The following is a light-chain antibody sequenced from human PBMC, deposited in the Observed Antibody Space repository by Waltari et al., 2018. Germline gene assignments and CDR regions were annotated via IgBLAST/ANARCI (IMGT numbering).Light chain of an antibody. CDR2: AAS. V-gene: IGKV1-39*01. Sequence: DIQMTQSPASLSASVGDRVTITCRASQSINTYLNWYQQKPEKAPKLLIYAASSLQSGVPSRFTGSGSGTEFSHTISSLQPEDFATYYCQQTYSTPPTFGQGTNVEIK. CDR1: QSINTY. J-gene: IGKJ1*01. CDR3: QQTYSTPPT.